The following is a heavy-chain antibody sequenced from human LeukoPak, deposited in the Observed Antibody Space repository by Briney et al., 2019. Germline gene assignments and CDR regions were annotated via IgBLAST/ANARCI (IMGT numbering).Heavy chain of an antibody. V-gene: IGHV1-2*02. CDR3: ARLSMSRVPCFDY. J-gene: IGHJ4*02. D-gene: IGHD2-2*01. Sequence: GASVKVSCKASGYTFTGYYMHWVRQAPGQGLEWMGWINPNSGGTNYAQKFQGRVAMTRDTSISTAYMELSRLRSDDTAVYYCARLSMSRVPCFDYWGQGTLVTVSS. CDR2: INPNSGGT. CDR1: GYTFTGYY.